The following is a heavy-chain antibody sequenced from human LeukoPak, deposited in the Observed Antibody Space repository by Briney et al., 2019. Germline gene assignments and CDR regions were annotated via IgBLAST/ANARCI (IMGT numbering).Heavy chain of an antibody. CDR2: ISYDGTNK. CDR1: GFTFSSYG. Sequence: GGSLRLSCAASGFTFSSYGMHWVRQAPGKGLEWVAVISYDGTNKYYADSVKGRFTISRDNSKNTLSLQMNSLRAEDTALYYCARGFVLGAAKNYFDYWGQGALVTFSS. D-gene: IGHD2-21*02. V-gene: IGHV3-30*19. J-gene: IGHJ4*02. CDR3: ARGFVLGAAKNYFDY.